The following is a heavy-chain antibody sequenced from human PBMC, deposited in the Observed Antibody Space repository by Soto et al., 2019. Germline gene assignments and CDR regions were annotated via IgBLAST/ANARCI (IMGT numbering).Heavy chain of an antibody. J-gene: IGHJ5*02. CDR1: GYSISSGYY. D-gene: IGHD2-21*02. V-gene: IGHV4-38-2*01. CDR3: ARASGGNSGWGQWSDT. CDR2: ISHSGTT. Sequence: QVQLQESGPGLVKPSETLSLTCAVSGYSISSGYYWGWIRQPPGRGLEWIGSISHSGTTYYNPSLRSRVTISIDTSNNQVSLKLSSVTAADTAVYYCARASGGNSGWGQWSDTWGQGTLVTVSS.